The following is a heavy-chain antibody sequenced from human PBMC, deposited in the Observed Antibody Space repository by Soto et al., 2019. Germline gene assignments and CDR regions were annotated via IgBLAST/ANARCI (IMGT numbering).Heavy chain of an antibody. V-gene: IGHV3-20*04. CDR2: INWSGGST. D-gene: IGHD1-26*01. J-gene: IGHJ4*02. CDR3: ARDRNSGSYQGGRRGY. CDR1: GISFDDYG. Sequence: GGSLRLSCTASGISFDDYGMSWVRQAPGKGLEWVSGINWSGGSTDYADSVKGRFTISRDNAKNSLYLQMNSLRAEDTALYYCARDRNSGSYQGGRRGYWGQGTVVTVSS.